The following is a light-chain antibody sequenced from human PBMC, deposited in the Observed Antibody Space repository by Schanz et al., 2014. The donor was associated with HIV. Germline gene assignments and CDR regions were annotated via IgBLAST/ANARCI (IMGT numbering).Light chain of an antibody. Sequence: ETVLTQSPGTLSLSPGERATLSCRASQSVSSSYLAWYQQIPGQAPRLLVYGISTRATGIPDRFSGSGSGTDFTLTINRLEPEDFAVYYCQQYGSSPLTFGGGTKVEIK. J-gene: IGKJ4*01. CDR2: GIS. V-gene: IGKV3-20*01. CDR3: QQYGSSPLT. CDR1: QSVSSSY.